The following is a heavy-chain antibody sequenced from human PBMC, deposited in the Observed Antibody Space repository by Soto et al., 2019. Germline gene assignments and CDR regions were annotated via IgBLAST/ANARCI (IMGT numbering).Heavy chain of an antibody. CDR3: AKSRGGDYPYYSYGMDV. D-gene: IGHD4-17*01. J-gene: IGHJ6*02. CDR1: GFTFSSYA. CDR2: ISGSGGST. Sequence: SLRLSCAASGFTFSSYAMSWVRQAPGKGLEWVSAISGSGGSTYYADSVKGRFTISRDNSKNTLYLQMNSLRAEDTAVYYCAKSRGGDYPYYSYGMDVWGQGTTVTVSS. V-gene: IGHV3-23*01.